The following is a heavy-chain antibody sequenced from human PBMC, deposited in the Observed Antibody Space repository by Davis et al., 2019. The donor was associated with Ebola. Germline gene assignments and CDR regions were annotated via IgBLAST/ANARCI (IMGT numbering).Heavy chain of an antibody. CDR1: GGTFSSYA. CDR2: ISGSGGST. D-gene: IGHD4-17*01. CDR3: AKVPYYGDYAFDY. J-gene: IGHJ4*02. V-gene: IGHV3-23*01. Sequence: SCKASGGTFSSYAMSWVRQAPGKGLEWVSAISGSGGSTYYADSVKGRFTISRDNSKNTLYLQMNSLRAEDTAVYYCAKVPYYGDYAFDYWGQGTLVTVSS.